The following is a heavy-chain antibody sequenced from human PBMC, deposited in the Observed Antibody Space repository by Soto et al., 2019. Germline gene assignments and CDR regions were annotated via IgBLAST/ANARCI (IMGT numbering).Heavy chain of an antibody. V-gene: IGHV3-23*01. D-gene: IGHD4-17*01. Sequence: GGSLRLSCAASGFTFSSYAMSWVRQAPGKGLEWVSAISGSGGSTYYADSVKGRFTISRDNSKNTLYLQMNSLRAEGTAVYYCAKGSTYGDYYYYSGRDVWGQGTTVTVSS. CDR1: GFTFSSYA. CDR2: ISGSGGST. CDR3: AKGSTYGDYYYYSGRDV. J-gene: IGHJ6*02.